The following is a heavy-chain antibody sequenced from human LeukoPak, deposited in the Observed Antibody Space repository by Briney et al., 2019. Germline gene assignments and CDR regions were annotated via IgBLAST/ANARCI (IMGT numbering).Heavy chain of an antibody. D-gene: IGHD3-22*01. CDR3: AREGDYDSSGYEAFDI. CDR1: GYIFTGYY. CDR2: INPNSGGT. V-gene: IGHV1-2*02. Sequence: AAVKVSCKTSGYIFTGYYMHWVRQAPGQGLEWMGWINPNSGGTNYAQKFQGRVTMTGDTSISTAYMELSRLRSDDTAVYYCAREGDYDSSGYEAFDIWGQGTMVTVSS. J-gene: IGHJ3*02.